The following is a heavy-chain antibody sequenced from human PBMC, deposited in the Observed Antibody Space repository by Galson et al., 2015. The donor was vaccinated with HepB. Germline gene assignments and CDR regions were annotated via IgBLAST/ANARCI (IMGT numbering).Heavy chain of an antibody. V-gene: IGHV3-64*01. Sequence: SLSLSCAASGFTFSSYAMHWVRQAPGKGLEYVSAISSNGGSTYYANSVKGRFTISRDNSKNTLYLQMGSLRAEDMAVYYCASRGGADFDYWGQGTLVTVSS. CDR3: ASRGGADFDY. CDR1: GFTFSSYA. D-gene: IGHD3-16*01. J-gene: IGHJ4*02. CDR2: ISSNGGST.